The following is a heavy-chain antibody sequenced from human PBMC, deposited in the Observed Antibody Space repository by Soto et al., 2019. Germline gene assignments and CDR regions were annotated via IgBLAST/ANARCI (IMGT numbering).Heavy chain of an antibody. Sequence: PGGSLRLSCAASGFTVSSNYMSWVRQAPGKGLEWVSVIYSGGSTYYADSVKGRFTISRDNSKNTLYLQMNSLRAEDTAVYYCARSDYIWGSYRYTQSFFDYWGQGTLVTVSS. CDR2: IYSGGST. V-gene: IGHV3-66*01. CDR3: ARSDYIWGSYRYTQSFFDY. J-gene: IGHJ4*02. D-gene: IGHD3-16*02. CDR1: GFTVSSNY.